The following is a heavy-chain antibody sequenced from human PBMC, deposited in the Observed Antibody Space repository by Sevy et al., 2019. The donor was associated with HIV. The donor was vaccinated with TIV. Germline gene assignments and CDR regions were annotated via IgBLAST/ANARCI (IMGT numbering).Heavy chain of an antibody. V-gene: IGHV4-39*01. J-gene: IGHJ4*02. CDR2: IYYSGST. Sequence: SETLSLTCTVSGGSISSSSYYWGWIRQPPGKGLEWIGSIYYSGSTYYNPSLKSRVTISVDTSKNQFSLKLSSVTAADTAVYYCARQPYYYDCSGYTYYFDYWGQGTLVTVSS. CDR1: GGSISSSSYY. CDR3: ARQPYYYDCSGYTYYFDY. D-gene: IGHD3-22*01.